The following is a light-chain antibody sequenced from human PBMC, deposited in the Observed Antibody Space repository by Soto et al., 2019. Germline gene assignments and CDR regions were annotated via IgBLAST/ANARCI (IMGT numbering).Light chain of an antibody. Sequence: DIQMTQSPSTLSASVGDTVTITCRASQSISSRLAWYQQKPGQAPKVLMYDASNLQTGVPSRFSGSGFGTEFPLTISSLQPDDFATYYCQHHYTCLWTFGQGTKVEIK. V-gene: IGKV1-5*01. J-gene: IGKJ1*01. CDR3: QHHYTCLWT. CDR1: QSISSR. CDR2: DAS.